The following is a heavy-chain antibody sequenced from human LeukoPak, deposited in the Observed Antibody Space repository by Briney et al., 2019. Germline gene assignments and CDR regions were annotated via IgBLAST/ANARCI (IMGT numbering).Heavy chain of an antibody. CDR3: ARDHYDYVWGSLYYFDY. V-gene: IGHV3-21*01. CDR2: ISSSSSYI. CDR1: GFTFSSYS. Sequence: KPGGSLRLSCAASGFTFSSYSMNWVRQAPGKGLEWVSSISSSSSYIYYADSVKGRFTISRDNAKNSLYLQMNSLRAEDTAVYYCARDHYDYVWGSLYYFDYWGQGTLVTVSS. D-gene: IGHD3-16*01. J-gene: IGHJ4*02.